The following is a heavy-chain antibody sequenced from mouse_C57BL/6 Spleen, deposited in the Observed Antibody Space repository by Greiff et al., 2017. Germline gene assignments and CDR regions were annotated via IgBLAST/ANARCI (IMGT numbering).Heavy chain of an antibody. CDR2: IRNKANGYTT. CDR1: GFTFTDYY. D-gene: IGHD1-1*01. CDR3: ARYHYYGSSYWYFDV. V-gene: IGHV7-3*01. J-gene: IGHJ1*03. Sequence: EVNVVESGGGLVQPGGSLSLFCAASGFTFTDYYMSWVRQPPGKALEWLGFIRNKANGYTTEYSASVKGRFTISRDNSQSILYLQMNALRAEDSATYYCARYHYYGSSYWYFDVWGTGTTVTVSS.